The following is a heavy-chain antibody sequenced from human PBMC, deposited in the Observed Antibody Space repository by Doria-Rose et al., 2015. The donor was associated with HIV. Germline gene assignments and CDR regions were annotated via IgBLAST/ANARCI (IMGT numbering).Heavy chain of an antibody. D-gene: IGHD3-10*01. CDR1: GFTFSSLR. V-gene: IGHV3-21*01. CDR3: ATGVTLDY. Sequence: VQLVQSGGGLVRPGGSLRLSCATSGFTFSSLRINWVRQAPGQGLEWVYSISSTSAYINYADSVRGRFTISRDNARDSLYLQMDSLRAEDTAIYYCATGVTLDYWGQGTLVTVSS. CDR2: ISSTSAYI. J-gene: IGHJ4*02.